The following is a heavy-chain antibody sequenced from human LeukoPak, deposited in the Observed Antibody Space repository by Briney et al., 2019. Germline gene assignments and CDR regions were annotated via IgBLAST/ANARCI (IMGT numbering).Heavy chain of an antibody. CDR2: LRGDGET. D-gene: IGHD3-16*01. CDR3: AKASWVSSADAVL. V-gene: IGHV3-23*01. CDR1: EFIFRDYA. J-gene: IGHJ4*02. Sequence: GGSLRLSCVASEFIFRDYAMSWVRQAPAGGLEWVSSLRGDGETFYTDSVKGRFTLSRDHSRNTVYLQLSNLRVEDTAVYYCAKASWVSSADAVLWGQGTLVTVS.